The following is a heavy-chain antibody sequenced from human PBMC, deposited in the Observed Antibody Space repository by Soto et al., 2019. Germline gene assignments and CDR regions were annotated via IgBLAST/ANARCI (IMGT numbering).Heavy chain of an antibody. J-gene: IGHJ5*02. V-gene: IGHV4-30-2*01. CDR3: ARGSRNLDSSGYYIPGKNWFDP. CDR1: GGSISSGGYS. CDR2: IYHSGST. Sequence: PSETLSLPCAVSGGSISSGGYSWSWIRQPPGKGLEWIGYIYHSGSTYYNPSLKSRVTISVDRSKNQFSLKLSSVTAADTAVYYCARGSRNLDSSGYYIPGKNWFDPWGQGTLVTVSS. D-gene: IGHD3-22*01.